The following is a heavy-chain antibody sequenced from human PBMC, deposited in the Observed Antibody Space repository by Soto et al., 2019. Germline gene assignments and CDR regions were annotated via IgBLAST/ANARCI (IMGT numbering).Heavy chain of an antibody. CDR1: GYSFTSYW. V-gene: IGHV5-10-1*01. CDR2: IDPSDSYA. J-gene: IGHJ6*02. D-gene: IGHD6-19*01. Sequence: GESLKISCKGSGYSFTSYWISWVRQMPGKGLEWMGRIDPSDSYANYSPSFQGHATISADKSISTAYLQWSSLKASDTATYYCARGAGISPSHYYYGMDVWGQGTTVTVSS. CDR3: ARGAGISPSHYYYGMDV.